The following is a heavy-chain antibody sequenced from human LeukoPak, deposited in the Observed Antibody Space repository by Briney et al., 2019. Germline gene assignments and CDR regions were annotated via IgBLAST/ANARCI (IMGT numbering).Heavy chain of an antibody. D-gene: IGHD3-10*01. CDR3: AREYGSGNYYIYLDY. CDR2: INPHTDAA. J-gene: IGHJ4*02. V-gene: IGHV1-2*02. CDR1: GYTFTGYY. Sequence: GASVKVSCEASGYTFTGYYVHWVRQAPGQGLEWTGWINPHTDAADSAQKFQGRVTMTMDTSISTAYMELTNLTFDDTAVYYCAREYGSGNYYIYLDYWGQGTLVTVSS.